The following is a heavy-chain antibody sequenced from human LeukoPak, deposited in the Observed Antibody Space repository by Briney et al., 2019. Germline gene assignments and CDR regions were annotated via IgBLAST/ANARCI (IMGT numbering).Heavy chain of an antibody. CDR3: AGQSPDPAWFDP. V-gene: IGHV1-46*01. Sequence: VASVKVSCKASGYTFTSYYMHWVRQAPGQGLEWMGRINPSGGGTTSAQKFQGRVTMTRDTSTSTVYMELSSLRSEDTAVYYCAGQSPDPAWFDPWGQGTLVTVSS. CDR2: INPSGGGT. CDR1: GYTFTSYY. J-gene: IGHJ5*02.